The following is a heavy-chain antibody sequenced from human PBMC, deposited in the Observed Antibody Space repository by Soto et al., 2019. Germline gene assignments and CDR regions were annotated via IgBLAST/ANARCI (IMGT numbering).Heavy chain of an antibody. V-gene: IGHV3-53*01. CDR2: IYRGGTT. CDR3: ARDGGSSGVDY. D-gene: IGHD6-19*01. Sequence: LRLSCAASGFTVSNNYMSWVRQAPGKGLEWVSVIYRGGTTYYSDSVKGRFTISRDNSKNTLYLQMNSLRAEDTAVYYCARDGGSSGVDYWGQGTLVTVSS. CDR1: GFTVSNNY. J-gene: IGHJ4*02.